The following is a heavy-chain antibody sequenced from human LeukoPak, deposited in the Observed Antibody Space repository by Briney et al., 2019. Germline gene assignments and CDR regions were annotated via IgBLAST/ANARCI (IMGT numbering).Heavy chain of an antibody. V-gene: IGHV3-74*01. Sequence: PGGSLRLSCAASGFTFSNHWMHWVRQAPGKGLVWVSRINSDMSSTNYADSVKGRFTISRDNAKNTLYLQMNSLRAEDTAVYYCARAIAVSGNYFDYWGQGTLVTVSS. J-gene: IGHJ4*02. CDR2: INSDMSST. CDR1: GFTFSNHW. CDR3: ARAIAVSGNYFDY. D-gene: IGHD6-19*01.